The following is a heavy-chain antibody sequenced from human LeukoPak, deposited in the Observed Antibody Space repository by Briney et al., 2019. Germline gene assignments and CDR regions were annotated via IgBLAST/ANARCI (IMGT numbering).Heavy chain of an antibody. V-gene: IGHV3-21*05. Sequence: PGGSLRLSCAASGFTFSRYAMNWVRQAPGKGLEWVSYINTDSSDIHYAGSVKGRFTISRDNARNTLYLQLSSLRAEDSGVYYWARDTFRPGLIDSWGQGTLVTVSS. J-gene: IGHJ4*02. CDR3: ARDTFRPGLIDS. CDR2: INTDSSDI. CDR1: GFTFSRYA. D-gene: IGHD2-21*01.